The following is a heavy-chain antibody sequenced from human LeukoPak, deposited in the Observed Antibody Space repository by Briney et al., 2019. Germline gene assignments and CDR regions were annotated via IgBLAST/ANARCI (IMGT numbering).Heavy chain of an antibody. Sequence: ASVKVSCKASGGTFSSYAISWVRQAPGQGLEWMGRIIPIFGTANYAQKFQGRATTNTDESTSPAYMELSSLRSEDTAVYYCARDHITQLVSDYXXQGTLVTVS. CDR1: GGTFSSYA. J-gene: IGHJ4*02. D-gene: IGHD6-13*01. CDR2: IIPIFGTA. CDR3: ARDHITQLVSDY. V-gene: IGHV1-69*05.